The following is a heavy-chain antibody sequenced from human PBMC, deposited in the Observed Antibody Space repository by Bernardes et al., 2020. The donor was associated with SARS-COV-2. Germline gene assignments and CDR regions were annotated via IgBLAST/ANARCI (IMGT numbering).Heavy chain of an antibody. J-gene: IGHJ6*02. V-gene: IGHV3-30*03. D-gene: IGHD6-13*01. Sequence: GGSLRLSCAASGFTFSTYGMHWVRQAPGKGLEWVALISNDGSNKYYADSVKGRFTISRDNAKNTLFLQVNSLRAEDTAVYYCARDTIAAAATTPTEDEPNYYYYGVDVWGQGTTVTVSS. CDR1: GFTFSTYG. CDR3: ARDTIAAAATTPTEDEPNYYYYGVDV. CDR2: ISNDGSNK.